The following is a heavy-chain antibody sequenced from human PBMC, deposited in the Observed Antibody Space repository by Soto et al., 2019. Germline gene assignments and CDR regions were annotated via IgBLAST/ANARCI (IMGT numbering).Heavy chain of an antibody. J-gene: IGHJ4*02. CDR1: GGSISSGGYY. D-gene: IGHD6-6*01. V-gene: IGHV4-31*03. CDR2: IYYSGST. CDR3: VRDSTYSSSSGHPGIDY. Sequence: SEPLSLTCTFSGGSISSGGYYWSWIRQHPWKGLEWIGYIYYSGSTYYNPSLKSRVTISVDTSKNQFSLKLSSVTAADTAVYYCVRDSTYSSSSGHPGIDYWGQGTLVTVSS.